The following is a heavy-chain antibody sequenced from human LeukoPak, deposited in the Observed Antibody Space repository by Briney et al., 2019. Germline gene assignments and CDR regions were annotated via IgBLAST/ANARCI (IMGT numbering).Heavy chain of an antibody. CDR2: INPNSGGT. J-gene: IGHJ4*02. CDR3: ASSIVYCSSTSCYFN. CDR1: GYTFTSYY. D-gene: IGHD2-2*01. V-gene: IGHV1-2*02. Sequence: ASVKVSCKASGYTFTSYYMHWVRQAPGQGLEWMGWINPNSGGTNYAQKFQGRVTMTRDTSISTAYMELSRLRSDDTAVYYCASSIVYCSSTSCYFNWGQGTLVTVSS.